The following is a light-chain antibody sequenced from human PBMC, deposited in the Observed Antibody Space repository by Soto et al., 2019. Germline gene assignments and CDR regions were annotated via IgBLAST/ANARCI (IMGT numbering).Light chain of an antibody. V-gene: IGLV2-14*01. J-gene: IGLJ3*02. CDR3: SSYTSSSTWV. Sequence: QSALTHPASVSGSPRQSITISCTGTSSDVVAYNYVSWYQQHPGKVPKLMIYDVSNRPSGVSNRFSGSKSGNTASLTISGLHAEDEADYYCSSYTSSSTWVFGGGTKLTV. CDR2: DVS. CDR1: SSDVVAYNY.